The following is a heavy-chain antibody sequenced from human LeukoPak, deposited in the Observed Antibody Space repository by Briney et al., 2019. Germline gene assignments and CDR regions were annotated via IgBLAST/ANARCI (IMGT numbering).Heavy chain of an antibody. J-gene: IGHJ4*02. CDR2: IIPIFGTA. Sequence: ASVKVSCKASGGTFSSYAISWVRQAPGQGLEWMGGIIPIFGTANYAQKFQGRVTITADKSTSTAYMELSSLRSEDTAVYYCARDGRMTTVTTREGFDYWGQGTLVTVSS. CDR1: GGTFSSYA. D-gene: IGHD4-17*01. CDR3: ARDGRMTTVTTREGFDY. V-gene: IGHV1-69*06.